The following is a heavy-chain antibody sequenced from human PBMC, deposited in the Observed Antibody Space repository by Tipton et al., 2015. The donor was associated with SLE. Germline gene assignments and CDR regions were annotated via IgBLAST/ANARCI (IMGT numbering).Heavy chain of an antibody. V-gene: IGHV4-59*01. D-gene: IGHD4-23*01. Sequence: TLSLTCNVSGGSISSCYWSWVRQPPGKGLEWIGYIYYLGSANYNPSLKSRLTISVDTSKNQFSLKVSSVTAADTAVYYCAISYGGDVFDIWGQGTMVTVSS. J-gene: IGHJ3*02. CDR1: GGSISSCY. CDR2: IYYLGSA. CDR3: AISYGGDVFDI.